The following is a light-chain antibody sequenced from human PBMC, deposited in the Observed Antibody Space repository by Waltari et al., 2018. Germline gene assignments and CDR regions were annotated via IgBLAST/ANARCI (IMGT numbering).Light chain of an antibody. V-gene: IGLV2-14*03. Sequence: QSALTQPASVSGSPGQSISISCTGISSDVGGFNFVPWYQQPPGKAPKLMIYDVFNRPSAVSTRFSGSKSDNAASLGISGLQAEDEAVYYCSSYTASPPNVVFGGGTKVTVL. CDR1: SSDVGGFNF. CDR3: SSYTASPPNVV. J-gene: IGLJ2*01. CDR2: DVF.